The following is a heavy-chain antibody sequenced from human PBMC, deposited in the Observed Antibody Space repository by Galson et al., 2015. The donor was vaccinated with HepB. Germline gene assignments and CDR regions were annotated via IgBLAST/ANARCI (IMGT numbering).Heavy chain of an antibody. Sequence: SLRLSCAASGFTFSGSAIHWVRQASGRGLEWVGRIGSKADSYATAYTASVQGRFTIPRDDSKNTAFMQMKRLKTEDTAEYYCISLGNLVGYSSSWGQGTLVTASS. CDR1: GFTFSGSA. CDR2: IGSKADSYAT. V-gene: IGHV3-73*01. CDR3: ISLGNLVGYSSS. J-gene: IGHJ4*02. D-gene: IGHD6-13*01.